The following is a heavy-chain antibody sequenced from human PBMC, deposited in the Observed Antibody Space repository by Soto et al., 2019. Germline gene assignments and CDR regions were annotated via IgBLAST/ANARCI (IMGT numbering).Heavy chain of an antibody. J-gene: IGHJ4*02. Sequence: EVQLLESGGGLVQPGGSLRLSCAASGFTFSNYAMSWVRQAPGKGLEWVSGLTGSGGATYYADSVKGRLTISRDNSNNTLYPQMNSLRAEDTAVYYCAKEGSVTAALDYWGQGILVTVSS. D-gene: IGHD6-13*01. CDR2: LTGSGGAT. V-gene: IGHV3-23*01. CDR1: GFTFSNYA. CDR3: AKEGSVTAALDY.